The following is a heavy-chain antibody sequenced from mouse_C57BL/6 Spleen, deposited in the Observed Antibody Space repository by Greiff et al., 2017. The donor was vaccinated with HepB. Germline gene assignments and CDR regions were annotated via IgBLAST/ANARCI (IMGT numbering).Heavy chain of an antibody. CDR1: GFSFTTYA. V-gene: IGHV10-1*01. CDR3: VRHEDLLWDYAMDY. J-gene: IGHJ4*01. D-gene: IGHD2-1*01. Sequence: EVQLVESGGGLVQPKGSLKLSCAASGFSFTTYAMNWVRQAPGKGLEWVARIRSKSNNYATYYADSVKDRFTISRDDSESMLYLQMNNLKTEDTAMYYCVRHEDLLWDYAMDYWGQGTSVTVSS. CDR2: IRSKSNNYAT.